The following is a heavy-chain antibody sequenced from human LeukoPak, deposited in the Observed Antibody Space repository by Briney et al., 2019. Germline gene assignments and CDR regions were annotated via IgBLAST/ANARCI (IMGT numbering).Heavy chain of an antibody. CDR2: MNPNSGNT. V-gene: IGHV1-8*01. CDR1: GYTFTSYD. Sequence: ASVKVSCKASGYTFTSYDINWVRQATGQGLEWMGWMNPNSGNTGYAQKFQGRVTMTTDTSTSTVYMELRSLRSDDTAVYYCARDGHRRYYYDSSGREDAFDIWGQGTMVTVSS. CDR3: ARDGHRRYYYDSSGREDAFDI. J-gene: IGHJ3*02. D-gene: IGHD3-22*01.